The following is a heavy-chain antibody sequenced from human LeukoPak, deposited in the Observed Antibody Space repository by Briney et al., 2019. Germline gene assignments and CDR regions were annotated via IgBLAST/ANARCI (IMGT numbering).Heavy chain of an antibody. CDR3: TRDSGTYNWFDP. CDR2: IDKKDKGYATAT. Sequence: GGSRCLSCAASGFTFSGSAIHWVRQSSGKGLEWVGQIDKKDKGYATATAYAASVKGRFTISRDDSINTAYLQMKSLKTEDTALYYCTRDSGTYNWFDPWSQGTLVTVSS. V-gene: IGHV3-73*01. D-gene: IGHD1-26*01. J-gene: IGHJ5*02. CDR1: GFTFSGSA.